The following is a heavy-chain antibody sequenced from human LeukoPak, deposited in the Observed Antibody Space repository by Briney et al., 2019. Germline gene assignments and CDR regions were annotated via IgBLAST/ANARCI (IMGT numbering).Heavy chain of an antibody. CDR3: AGTDLIAVAGRLDC. D-gene: IGHD6-19*01. V-gene: IGHV4-59*01. CDR2: IYYSGST. J-gene: IGHJ4*02. CDR1: DDSIRNYY. Sequence: SETLSLTCTVSDDSIRNYYWSWVRQPPGKGLEWVGHIYYSGSTSYNPTLKSRVTMSVDSSKNQFSLTLSSVTAADTAVYLCAGTDLIAVAGRLDCWGQGTLVTVSS.